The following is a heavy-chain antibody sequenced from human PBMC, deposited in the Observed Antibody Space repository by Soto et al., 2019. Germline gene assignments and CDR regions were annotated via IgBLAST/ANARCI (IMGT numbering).Heavy chain of an antibody. Sequence: SETLSLTCTFSGGSIISYYWSWIRQPPGKGLEWIGYIYYSGSTNYNPSLKSRVTISVDTSKNQFSLKLSSVTAADTAVYYCARDKRIRKGYCSGGSCYGDYYYYGMDVWGQGTTVTVSS. CDR1: GGSIISYY. J-gene: IGHJ6*02. CDR3: ARDKRIRKGYCSGGSCYGDYYYYGMDV. V-gene: IGHV4-59*01. CDR2: IYYSGST. D-gene: IGHD2-15*01.